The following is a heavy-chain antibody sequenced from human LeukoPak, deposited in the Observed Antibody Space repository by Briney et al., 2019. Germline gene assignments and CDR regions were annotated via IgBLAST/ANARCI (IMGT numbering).Heavy chain of an antibody. CDR3: ARSNYYYDSSGYYPPMYYFDY. Sequence: SETLSLTCTVSGGSISSSSYYWGWIRQPPGKGLEWIGSIYYSGSTYYNPSLKSRVTISVDTSKNQFSLKLSSVTAADTAVYYCARSNYYYDSSGYYPPMYYFDYWGQGTLVTVSS. V-gene: IGHV4-39*07. D-gene: IGHD3-22*01. J-gene: IGHJ4*02. CDR2: IYYSGST. CDR1: GGSISSSSYY.